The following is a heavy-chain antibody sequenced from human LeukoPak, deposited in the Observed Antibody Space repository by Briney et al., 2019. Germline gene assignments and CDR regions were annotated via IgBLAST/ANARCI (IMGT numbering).Heavy chain of an antibody. CDR2: ISYDGSNK. Sequence: GGSLRLSCAASGFTFSTYAMHWVRRAPGKGLEGVAVISYDGSNKYYADPVKGRFTISRDNSKNTLYLQMNTLRAEDTAVYYCAKDVSWNWFDPWGQGTLVTVSS. J-gene: IGHJ5*02. V-gene: IGHV3-30*18. CDR1: GFTFSTYA. CDR3: AKDVSWNWFDP.